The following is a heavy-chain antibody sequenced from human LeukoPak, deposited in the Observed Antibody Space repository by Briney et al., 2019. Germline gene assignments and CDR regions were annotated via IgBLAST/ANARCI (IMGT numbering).Heavy chain of an antibody. CDR1: GGSISSYY. D-gene: IGHD6-19*01. CDR2: IYYSGST. Sequence: SETLSLTCTVSGGSISSYYWSWIRQPPGKGLEWIGYIYYSGSTNYNPSLKSRVTISVDTSKNQFSLKLSSVTAADTAVYYCARSIAVAGIYYGMDVWGQGTTVTVS. J-gene: IGHJ6*02. CDR3: ARSIAVAGIYYGMDV. V-gene: IGHV4-59*08.